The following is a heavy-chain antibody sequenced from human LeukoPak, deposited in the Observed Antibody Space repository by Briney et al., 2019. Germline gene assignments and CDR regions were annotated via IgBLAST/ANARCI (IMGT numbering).Heavy chain of an antibody. D-gene: IGHD3-22*01. J-gene: IGHJ4*02. V-gene: IGHV1-2*02. CDR2: INPNSGGT. Sequence: ASVKVSCKASGYTFTGYYMHWVRQAPGQGLEWMRWINPNSGGTNYAQKFQGRVTMTRDTSISTAYMELSRLRSDDTAVYYCAREFYYDSSGSYPGGYWGQGTLVTVSS. CDR1: GYTFTGYY. CDR3: AREFYYDSSGSYPGGY.